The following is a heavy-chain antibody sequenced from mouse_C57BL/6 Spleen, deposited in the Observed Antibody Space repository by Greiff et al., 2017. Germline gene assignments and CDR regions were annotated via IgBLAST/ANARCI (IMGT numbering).Heavy chain of an antibody. J-gene: IGHJ4*01. CDR1: GYTFTSYW. Sequence: QVQLQQPGAELVKPGASVKLSCKASGYTFTSYWMHWVKQRPGQGLEWIGMIHPNSGSTNYNEKFKSKATLTVDKSSSTAYMQLSSLTSEDSAVYYCARHDYDEDAMDYWGQGTSVTVSS. V-gene: IGHV1-64*01. D-gene: IGHD2-4*01. CDR2: IHPNSGST. CDR3: ARHDYDEDAMDY.